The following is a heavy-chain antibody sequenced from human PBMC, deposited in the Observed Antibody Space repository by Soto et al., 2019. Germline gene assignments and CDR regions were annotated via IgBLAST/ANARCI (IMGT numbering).Heavy chain of an antibody. D-gene: IGHD3-9*01. CDR2: TDPSDSYT. Sequence: GESLKISCKGSGYNFTSYWITWVRQMPGKGLEWMGKTDPSDSYTHYSPSFQGHVTISADKSIGTAYLQWSSLKASDTAMYYCARPTHYDILAGYSYGMDVWGQGTTVTVSS. CDR3: ARPTHYDILAGYSYGMDV. V-gene: IGHV5-10-1*01. CDR1: GYNFTSYW. J-gene: IGHJ6*02.